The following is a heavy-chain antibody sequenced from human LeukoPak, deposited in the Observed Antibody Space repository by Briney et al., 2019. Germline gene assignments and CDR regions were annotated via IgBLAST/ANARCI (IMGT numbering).Heavy chain of an antibody. D-gene: IGHD2-15*01. CDR1: GFTFSSYW. CDR2: ISGSGGST. CDR3: LRSGGGRASN. V-gene: IGHV3-23*01. J-gene: IGHJ4*02. Sequence: PGGSLRLSCAASGFTFSSYWMHWVRQAPGKGLEWVSAISGSGGSTYYADSVKGRFTISRDNSKNTLYLQMSSLRAEDTAVYYCLRSGGGRASNWGQGTLVTVSS.